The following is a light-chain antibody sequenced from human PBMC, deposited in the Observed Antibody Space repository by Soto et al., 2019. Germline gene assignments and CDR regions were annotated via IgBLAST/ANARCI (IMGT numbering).Light chain of an antibody. V-gene: IGKV1-39*01. CDR1: QSISKS. Sequence: DFQVTQPPSSLSASVGDRVTITCRASQSISKSLNWYQQKPGKAPELLIYAASTLQSGVPSRFSGSGSGTDFTLTISSLQPEDSASYYCQQSYSGLVAFGQGTKVDIK. CDR3: QQSYSGLVA. J-gene: IGKJ1*01. CDR2: AAS.